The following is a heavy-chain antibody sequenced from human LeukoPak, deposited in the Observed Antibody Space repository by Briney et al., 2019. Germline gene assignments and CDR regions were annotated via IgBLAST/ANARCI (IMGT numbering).Heavy chain of an antibody. CDR3: AKDFSSVVVAAYDAFDT. Sequence: GGSLRLSCAASGFTFSSYAMHWVRQAPGKGLEWVAVISYDGSNKYYADSVKGRFAISRDDFKNMLYLQMNSLREEDTAMYYCAKDFSSVVVAAYDAFDTWGQGTMVTVSS. V-gene: IGHV3-30*09. CDR2: ISYDGSNK. J-gene: IGHJ3*02. D-gene: IGHD2-15*01. CDR1: GFTFSSYA.